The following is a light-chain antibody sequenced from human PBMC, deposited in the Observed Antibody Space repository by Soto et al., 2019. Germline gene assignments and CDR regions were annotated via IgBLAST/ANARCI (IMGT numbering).Light chain of an antibody. CDR1: SSDVGGYNY. Sequence: QSALTQPRSVSGSPGQSVTISCTGTSSDVGGYNYVSWYQQHPGKAPKLVIYDVNTRPSGVPDRFSGSKSGNTASLTISGLQAEDEADYYCCSYTSISTYVFGTETKLTVL. V-gene: IGLV2-11*01. CDR2: DVN. CDR3: CSYTSISTYV. J-gene: IGLJ1*01.